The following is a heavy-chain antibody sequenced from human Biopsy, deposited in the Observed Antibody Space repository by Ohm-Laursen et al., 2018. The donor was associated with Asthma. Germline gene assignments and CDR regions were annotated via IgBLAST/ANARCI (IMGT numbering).Heavy chain of an antibody. D-gene: IGHD3-22*01. CDR1: GGSITSSSYY. CDR2: MYHSGSP. CDR3: VRHQYSSSWSTFDY. V-gene: IGHV4-39*01. Sequence: TLSLTCTVSGGSITSSSYYWGWIRQPPGKGMEWIGSMYHSGSPYYHPSLKSRATISVDTSKNQLSLKMSSVTAAGTAVYFCVRHQYSSSWSTFDYWGQGAPVTVSS. J-gene: IGHJ4*02.